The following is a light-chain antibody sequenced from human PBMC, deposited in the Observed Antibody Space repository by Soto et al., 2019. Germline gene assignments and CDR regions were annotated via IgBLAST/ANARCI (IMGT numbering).Light chain of an antibody. CDR1: QSVSSSH. CDR2: GAY. V-gene: IGKV3-15*01. J-gene: IGKJ4*01. Sequence: EIVMTRSPATLSVSPGERATLSCRAIQSVSSSHLAWYQQKPGQAPRLLIYGAYTRATGVPARFSGSGSGTEFTLTINSLQSEDFAVYYCQQYNSWPPLTFGGGTKVDIK. CDR3: QQYNSWPPLT.